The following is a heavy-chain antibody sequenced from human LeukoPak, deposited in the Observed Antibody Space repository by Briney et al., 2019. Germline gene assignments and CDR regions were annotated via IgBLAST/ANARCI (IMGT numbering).Heavy chain of an antibody. Sequence: PGGSLRLSCAASGFTFDDYAMHWVRQAPGKGLEWVSGISWNSGSIGYADSVKGRFTISRDNAKNSLYLQMHSLRAEDTALYYCAKGSSGWTSDTFDIWGQGTMVAVSS. CDR3: AKGSSGWTSDTFDI. D-gene: IGHD6-19*01. J-gene: IGHJ3*02. V-gene: IGHV3-9*01. CDR1: GFTFDDYA. CDR2: ISWNSGSI.